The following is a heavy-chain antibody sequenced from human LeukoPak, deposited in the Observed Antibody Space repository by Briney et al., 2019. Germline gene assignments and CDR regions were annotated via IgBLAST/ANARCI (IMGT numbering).Heavy chain of an antibody. J-gene: IGHJ5*02. Sequence: GEPLKISCKGSGYSFTSYWIGWVRQMPGKGLEWMGIIYPGDSDTRSSPSFQGQVTISADKSISTAYLQWSSLTASDTAMYYCGRSLVGANNWFDPGGQGTLVTVSA. V-gene: IGHV5-51*01. CDR3: GRSLVGANNWFDP. CDR2: IYPGDSDT. D-gene: IGHD1-26*01. CDR1: GYSFTSYW.